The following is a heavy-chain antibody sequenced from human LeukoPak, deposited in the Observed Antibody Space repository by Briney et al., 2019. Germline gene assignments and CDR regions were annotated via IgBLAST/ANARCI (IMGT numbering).Heavy chain of an antibody. CDR1: GGSFSGYY. Sequence: SETLSLTCAVYGGSFSGYYWSWIRQPPGKGLEWIGEINHSGSTNYNPSLKSRVTISVDTSKNQFSLKLSSVTAADTAVYYCARLPVRGAIIGYYFDYWGQGTLVTVSS. V-gene: IGHV4-34*01. J-gene: IGHJ4*02. CDR2: INHSGST. CDR3: ARLPVRGAIIGYYFDY. D-gene: IGHD3-10*01.